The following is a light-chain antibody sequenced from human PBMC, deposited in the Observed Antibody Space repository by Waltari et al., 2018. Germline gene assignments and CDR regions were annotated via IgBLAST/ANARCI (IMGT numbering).Light chain of an antibody. CDR1: QSIRSW. V-gene: IGKV1-5*03. CDR3: QQYKSPPWT. CDR2: KAS. J-gene: IGKJ5*01. Sequence: DIQLTQSPSSLSASVGDRVTITCRASQSIRSWLAWYQQKPGKAPKLLISKASTLESGVPSRFSGSGSGTEFTLTISSLQPDDFATYHCQQYKSPPWTFGQGTRLEIK.